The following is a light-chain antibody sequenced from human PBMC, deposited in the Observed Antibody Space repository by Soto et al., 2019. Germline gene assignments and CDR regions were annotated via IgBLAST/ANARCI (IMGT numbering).Light chain of an antibody. V-gene: IGKV3-15*01. CDR2: GAS. CDR3: QQYNNWPPFT. J-gene: IGKJ3*01. Sequence: DIVMTQSPATLSVSPGERATLSCRASQTISSNLAWYQQEPGQTPRLLIYGASTRAAGIPARFSGSGSGTDFTLTITSLQSEDFAVYYCQQYNNWPPFTFGPGTKVDIK. CDR1: QTISSN.